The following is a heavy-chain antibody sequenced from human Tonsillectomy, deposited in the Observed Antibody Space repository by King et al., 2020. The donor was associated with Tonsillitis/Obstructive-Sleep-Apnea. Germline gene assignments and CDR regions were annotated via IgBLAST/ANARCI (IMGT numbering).Heavy chain of an antibody. Sequence: VQLVQSGAEVKKPGSSVKVSCKASGGTFSSYVISWVRQAPGQGLEWMGRIVPIVGIGQYAQKFAQKFQDRVTITADKSTSTAYMELSSLVSKDTAVYYCAREGSGRGIWAYNWFDSWGQGTLVTVSS. V-gene: IGHV1-69*04. CDR2: IVPIVGIG. J-gene: IGHJ5*01. D-gene: IGHD3-3*01. CDR3: AREGSGRGIWAYNWFDS. CDR1: GGTFSSYV.